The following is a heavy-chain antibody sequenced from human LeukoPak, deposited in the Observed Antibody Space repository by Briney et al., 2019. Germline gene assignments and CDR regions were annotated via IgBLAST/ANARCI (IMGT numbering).Heavy chain of an antibody. V-gene: IGHV3-21*01. CDR3: ARGWTTIFGVVTIGDYFDY. J-gene: IGHJ4*02. CDR2: ISSSSSYI. Sequence: GGSLRLSCAASGFTFSSYSMNWVRQAPGKGLEWVSSISSSSSYIYYADSVKGRFPISRDNAKNSLYLQMNSLRAEDTAVYYCARGWTTIFGVVTIGDYFDYWGQGTLVTVSS. CDR1: GFTFSSYS. D-gene: IGHD3-3*01.